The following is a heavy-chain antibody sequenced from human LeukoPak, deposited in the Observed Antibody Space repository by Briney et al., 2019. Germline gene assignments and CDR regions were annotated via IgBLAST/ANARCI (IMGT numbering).Heavy chain of an antibody. V-gene: IGHV4-59*11. CDR2: VYYGGGR. D-gene: IGHD2-2*01. CDR3: AKGSYQRGWFDP. J-gene: IGHJ5*02. CDR1: GVSISSHY. Sequence: SETLSLTCTVSGVSISSHYWSWIRQPPGKGLEWIGYVYYGGGRNYNPSLKSRITITADTSNNQFSLSVTSVTAADTAFYYSAKGSYQRGWFDPWGQGILVTVSS.